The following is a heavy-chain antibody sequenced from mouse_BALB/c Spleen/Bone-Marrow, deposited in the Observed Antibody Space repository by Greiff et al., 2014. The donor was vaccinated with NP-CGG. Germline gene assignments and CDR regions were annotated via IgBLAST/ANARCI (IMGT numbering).Heavy chain of an antibody. CDR1: GFSLTTYG. CDR2: LWADGST. D-gene: IGHD1-2*01. V-gene: IGHV2-9*02. CDR3: ARITTATGAMDY. J-gene: IGHJ4*01. Sequence: QAQLKESGPGLVAPSQSLSITCTVSGFSLTTYGVHWVRQPPGKGLEWLGVLWADGSTNYNSALMSRLSISKDNSKSQVFLKMNSLQTDDTAMYYCARITTATGAMDYWGQGTSVTVSS.